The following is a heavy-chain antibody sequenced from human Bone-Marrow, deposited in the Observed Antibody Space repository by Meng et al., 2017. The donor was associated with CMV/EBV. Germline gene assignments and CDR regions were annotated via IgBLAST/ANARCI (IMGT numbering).Heavy chain of an antibody. CDR2: INPNSGGT. D-gene: IGHD3-3*01. CDR3: ARTYNELWSGYFPGWFDP. CDR1: GYTFTGHY. V-gene: IGHV1-2*02. J-gene: IGHJ5*02. Sequence: ASVKVSCKASGYTFTGHYMHWVPQAPGQGLEWMGWINPNSGGTNYAQKFQGRVTITRDTSIRTAYMELSRLRSDDTAVYYCARTYNELWSGYFPGWFDPWGQGTLVTVSS.